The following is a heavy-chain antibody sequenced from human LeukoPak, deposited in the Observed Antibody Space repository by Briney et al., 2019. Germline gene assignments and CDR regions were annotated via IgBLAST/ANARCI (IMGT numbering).Heavy chain of an antibody. J-gene: IGHJ5*02. Sequence: GRSLRLSCAASGFTFSSYGMHWVRQAPGKGLEWVAVIRYDGSNKYYADSVKGRFTISRDNSKNTLYLQMNSLRAEDTAVYYCARDGPHPRDPNNWFDPWGQGTLVTVSS. CDR2: IRYDGSNK. CDR1: GFTFSSYG. CDR3: ARDGPHPRDPNNWFDP. V-gene: IGHV3-33*01.